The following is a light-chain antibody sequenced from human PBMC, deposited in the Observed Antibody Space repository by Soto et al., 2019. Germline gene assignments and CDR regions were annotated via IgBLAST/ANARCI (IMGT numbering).Light chain of an antibody. Sequence: QPVLTQSPSASASLGASVKLTCTLSSGHNSYRIAWHQQQPDKGPRYLMKVNIDGSHNKGDGIPDRFSGSSSGAERYLTISSLQSEDEADYYCQTWGTGIVVFGGGTKLTVL. V-gene: IGLV4-69*01. CDR1: SGHNSYR. CDR2: VNIDGSH. J-gene: IGLJ2*01. CDR3: QTWGTGIVV.